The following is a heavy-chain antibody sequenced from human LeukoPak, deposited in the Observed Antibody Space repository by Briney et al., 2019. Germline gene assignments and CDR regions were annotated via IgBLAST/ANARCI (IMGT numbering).Heavy chain of an antibody. Sequence: SETLSLTCAVYGGSSSGYYWSWIRQPPGKGLEWIGEINHSGSTNYNPSLKSRVTISVDTSKNQFSLKLSSVTAADTAVYYCARGRKQLVPRKFPRYYFDYWGQGTLVTVSS. CDR1: GGSSSGYY. V-gene: IGHV4-34*01. CDR2: INHSGST. D-gene: IGHD6-6*01. CDR3: ARGRKQLVPRKFPRYYFDY. J-gene: IGHJ4*02.